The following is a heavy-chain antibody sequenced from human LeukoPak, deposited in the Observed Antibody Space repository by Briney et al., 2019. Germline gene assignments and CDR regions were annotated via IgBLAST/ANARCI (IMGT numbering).Heavy chain of an antibody. CDR2: IIPIFGTA. V-gene: IGHV1-69*05. Sequence: ASVKVSCKASGYTFTSYGISWVRQAPGQGLEWMGGIIPIFGTANYAQKFQGRVTITTDESTSTAYMELSSLRSEDTAVYYCARSIAAAGTGYFDYWGQGTLVTVSS. CDR1: GYTFTSYG. J-gene: IGHJ4*02. D-gene: IGHD6-13*01. CDR3: ARSIAAAGTGYFDY.